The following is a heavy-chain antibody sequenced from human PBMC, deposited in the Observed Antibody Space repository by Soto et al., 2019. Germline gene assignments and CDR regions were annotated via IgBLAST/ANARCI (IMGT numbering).Heavy chain of an antibody. J-gene: IGHJ6*03. CDR2: ISYDGSNK. CDR3: ANQPYYDFWSYMDV. D-gene: IGHD3-3*01. V-gene: IGHV3-30*18. Sequence: GGSLRLSCAASGFTFSSYGMHWVRQAPGKGLEWVAVISYDGSNKYYADSVKGRFTISRDNSKNTLYLQMNSLRAEDTAVYYCANQPYYDFWSYMDVWAKGTTVPVS. CDR1: GFTFSSYG.